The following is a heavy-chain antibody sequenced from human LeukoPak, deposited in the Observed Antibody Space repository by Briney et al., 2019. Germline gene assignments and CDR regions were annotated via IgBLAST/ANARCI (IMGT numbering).Heavy chain of an antibody. D-gene: IGHD1-26*01. Sequence: GGSLRLSCAASGFTVSNNYMSWVRQAPGKGLEWVSVIYSGGGTYYADSVKGRFTVSRDNSKNTLYLQMNSLRAEDTAVYYCARDSGGSYYTDYWGQGTLVTVSS. CDR2: IYSGGGT. V-gene: IGHV3-66*01. J-gene: IGHJ4*02. CDR3: ARDSGGSYYTDY. CDR1: GFTVSNNY.